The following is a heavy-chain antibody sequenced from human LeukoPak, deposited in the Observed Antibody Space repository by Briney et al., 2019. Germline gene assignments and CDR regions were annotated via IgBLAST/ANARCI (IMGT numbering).Heavy chain of an antibody. J-gene: IGHJ5*02. CDR2: IYHSGST. Sequence: PSETLSLTCTISGYSISSGFYWGWIRQPPGKGLEWIGNIYHSGSTYYNPSLKSRVTISVDTSKNQFSLKLISVTAADTAVYYCARFTPQGYGWGGYNRFDPWGQGTLVTVSS. CDR1: GYSISSGFY. V-gene: IGHV4-38-2*02. CDR3: ARFTPQGYGWGGYNRFDP. D-gene: IGHD3-16*01.